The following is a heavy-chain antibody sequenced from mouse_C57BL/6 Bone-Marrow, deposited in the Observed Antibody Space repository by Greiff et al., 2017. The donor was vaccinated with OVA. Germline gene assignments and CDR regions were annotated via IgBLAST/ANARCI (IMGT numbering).Heavy chain of an antibody. D-gene: IGHD3-3*01. V-gene: IGHV1-81*01. CDR2: IYPRSGNT. J-gene: IGHJ2*01. CDR1: GYTFTSYG. Sequence: QVQLKQSGAELARPGASVKLSCKASGYTFTSYGISWVKQRTGQGLEWIGEIYPRSGNTYYNEKFKGKATLTADKSSSTAYMELRSLTSEDSAVYFCARERGHPYYFDYWGQGTTLTVSS. CDR3: ARERGHPYYFDY.